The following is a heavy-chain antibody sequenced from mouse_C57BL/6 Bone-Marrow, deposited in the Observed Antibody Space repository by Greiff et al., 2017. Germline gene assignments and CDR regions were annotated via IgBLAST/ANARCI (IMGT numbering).Heavy chain of an antibody. CDR1: GYAFSSSW. CDR2: IYPGDGDT. V-gene: IGHV1-82*01. CDR3: ARWDGYYLAY. D-gene: IGHD2-3*01. J-gene: IGHJ3*01. Sequence: QVQLQQSGPELVKPGASVKISCKASGYAFSSSWMNWVKQRPGQGLEWIGRIYPGDGDTNYNGKFKGKATLTADKPSSTASMQLSSLTSEDSAVYFFARWDGYYLAYWGQGTLVTVSA.